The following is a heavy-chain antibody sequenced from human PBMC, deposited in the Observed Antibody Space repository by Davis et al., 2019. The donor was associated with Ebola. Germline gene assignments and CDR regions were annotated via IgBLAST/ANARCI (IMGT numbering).Heavy chain of an antibody. CDR3: ATSKGVFLEWLFPSWFDP. CDR1: GGSISSSSYY. CDR2: IYYSGST. V-gene: IGHV4-39*01. J-gene: IGHJ5*02. D-gene: IGHD3-3*01. Sequence: MPSETLSLTCTVSGGSISSSSYYWGWIRQPPGKGLEWIGSIYYSGSTYYNPSLKSRVTISVDTSKNQFSLKLSSVTAADTAVYYCATSKGVFLEWLFPSWFDPWGQGTLVTVSS.